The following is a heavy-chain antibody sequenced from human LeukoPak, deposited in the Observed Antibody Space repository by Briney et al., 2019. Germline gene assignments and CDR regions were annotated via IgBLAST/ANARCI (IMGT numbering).Heavy chain of an antibody. CDR2: IYYTGNT. V-gene: IGHV4-39*01. CDR3: ALLGATTAFDI. CDR1: GDSISTSKSY. J-gene: IGHJ3*02. D-gene: IGHD1-26*01. Sequence: ASDTLSLTCTVSGDSISTSKSYWGWIRQPPLKGLEWIGSIYYTGNTYYNASLKSRVTISVDTSKNQFSLSLTSVTAADTAVYYCALLGATTAFDIWGQGTMVTVSS.